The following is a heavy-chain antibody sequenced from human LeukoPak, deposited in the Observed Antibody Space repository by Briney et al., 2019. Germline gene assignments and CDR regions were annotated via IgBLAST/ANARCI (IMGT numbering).Heavy chain of an antibody. CDR2: IYYSGST. CDR3: ARVTRSPYYYDSSGQRAYFDY. J-gene: IGHJ4*02. CDR1: GGSISSGGYY. D-gene: IGHD3-22*01. V-gene: IGHV4-31*03. Sequence: SQTLSLTCTVSGGSISSGGYYWSWIRQHPGKGLEWIGYIYYSGSTYYNPSLKSRVTISVDTSKNQFSLRLSSVTAADTAVYYCARVTRSPYYYDSSGQRAYFDYWGQGTLVTVSS.